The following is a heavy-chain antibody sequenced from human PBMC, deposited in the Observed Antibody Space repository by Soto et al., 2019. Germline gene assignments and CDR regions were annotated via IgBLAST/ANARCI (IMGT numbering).Heavy chain of an antibody. D-gene: IGHD2-2*01. J-gene: IGHJ6*03. V-gene: IGHV3-33*01. CDR3: ARDVGQLQIPYYYMDV. CDR2: IWYDGSNK. Sequence: GGSLRLSCAASGFTFSSYGMHWVCQAPGKGLEWVAVIWYDGSNKYYADSVKGRFTISRDNSKNTLYLQMNSLRAEDTAVYYCARDVGQLQIPYYYMDVWGKGTTVTVSS. CDR1: GFTFSSYG.